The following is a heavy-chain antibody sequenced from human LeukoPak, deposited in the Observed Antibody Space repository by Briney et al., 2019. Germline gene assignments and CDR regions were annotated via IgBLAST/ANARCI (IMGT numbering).Heavy chain of an antibody. CDR1: GDSVSSNSVA. CDR2: TYYRSKWYH. V-gene: IGHV6-1*01. Sequence: SQTLSLTCAISGDSVSSNSVAWNWIRQSPSRGLEWLGRTYYRSKWYHDYAVSVKSRIIINPDTSKNQFSLQLNSVTPEDTAVYYCARGPTSLDYWGQGTLVTVSS. J-gene: IGHJ4*02. D-gene: IGHD2/OR15-2a*01. CDR3: ARGPTSLDY.